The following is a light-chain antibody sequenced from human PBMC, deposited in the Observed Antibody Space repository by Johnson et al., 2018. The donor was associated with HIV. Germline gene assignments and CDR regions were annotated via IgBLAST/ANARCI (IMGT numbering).Light chain of an antibody. V-gene: IGLV1-51*02. CDR3: GTWDSSLSAGPYV. CDR1: ISNIESYF. J-gene: IGLJ1*01. Sequence: QSVLTQPPSVSAAPGQRVNISCSGNISNIESYFVSWYQQLPGAAPTLLIYEDNKRPSGIPDRFSGSKSGTSATLGITGLQTGDEADYYCGTWDSSLSAGPYVFGTGTKVTVL. CDR2: EDN.